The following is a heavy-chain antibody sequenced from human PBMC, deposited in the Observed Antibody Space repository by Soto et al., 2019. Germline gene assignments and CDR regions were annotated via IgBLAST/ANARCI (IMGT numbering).Heavy chain of an antibody. J-gene: IGHJ6*02. CDR3: AGDCVSEYYDFWSGSYGMDV. CDR1: GGSISSSNW. CDR2: IYHSGST. D-gene: IGHD3-3*01. Sequence: SETLSLTCAVSGGSISSSNWWSWVRQPPGKGLEWIGEIYHSGSTIYNPSLKSRVTISVDKFKNQFSLKLSSVTAADTSVYYCAGDCVSEYYDFWSGSYGMDVWGQGTTVTVSS. V-gene: IGHV4-4*02.